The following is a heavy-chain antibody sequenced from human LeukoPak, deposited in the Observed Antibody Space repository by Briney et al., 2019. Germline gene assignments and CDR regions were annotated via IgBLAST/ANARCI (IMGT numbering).Heavy chain of an antibody. J-gene: IGHJ4*02. Sequence: PGGSLRLSCAASGFPFSNNVMTWVRQAPGRGLDWLSAISGGGGDTYYADSVKGRFTISRDNSKNILYLQMSSLTAEDTAVYYCAKTFPYGTTWFGFCDYWGRAALVTVSS. V-gene: IGHV3-23*01. CDR3: AKTFPYGTTWFGFCDY. D-gene: IGHD3-10*01. CDR1: GFPFSNNV. CDR2: ISGGGGDT.